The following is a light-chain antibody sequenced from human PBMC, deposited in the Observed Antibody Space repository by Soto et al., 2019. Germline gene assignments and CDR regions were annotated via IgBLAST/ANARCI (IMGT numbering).Light chain of an antibody. V-gene: IGLV2-23*02. J-gene: IGLJ1*01. CDR3: CSFADFTYV. Sequence: QSVLTDPASVSGAPWPSVTISCPGNSSDIGSYDLVSWYQQHPGTAPKLIIYEVTKRPSGVSTRFSGSKSGNTASLTISGLQAVDEADYYCCSFADFTYVFGTGTKVTVL. CDR2: EVT. CDR1: SSDIGSYDL.